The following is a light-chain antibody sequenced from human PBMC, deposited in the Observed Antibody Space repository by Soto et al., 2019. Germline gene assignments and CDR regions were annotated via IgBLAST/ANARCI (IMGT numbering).Light chain of an antibody. CDR2: DAS. V-gene: IGKV1-33*01. Sequence: DIQMTQSPSSLSASVGDRVTITCQASQDISNYLNWYQQKPGKAPKLLIYDASNLETGVPSRFSGSGSGTDLTFTISSLQAEDIATYYCQQYDTLPYTFGQGTKLEIK. CDR1: QDISNY. J-gene: IGKJ2*01. CDR3: QQYDTLPYT.